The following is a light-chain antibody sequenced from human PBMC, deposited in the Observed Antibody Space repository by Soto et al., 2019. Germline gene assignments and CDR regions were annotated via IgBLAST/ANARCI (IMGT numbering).Light chain of an antibody. CDR3: MQGLHAPYT. V-gene: IGKV2-28*01. Sequence: DIVMTQSPLSLPVTPGEPASISCRYSQSLLHSNGYNYLDWYLQKPGQSPQLLIYSGSIRASGVPDRFSGSGSGTDFTLKISRVEAEDLGAYYCMQGLHAPYTFGQGTKLEIK. J-gene: IGKJ2*01. CDR1: QSLLHSNGYNY. CDR2: SGS.